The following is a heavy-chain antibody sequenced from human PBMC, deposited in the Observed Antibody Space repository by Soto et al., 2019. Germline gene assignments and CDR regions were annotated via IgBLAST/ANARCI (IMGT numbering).Heavy chain of an antibody. D-gene: IGHD2-15*01. CDR2: IIPIFGTA. V-gene: IGHV1-69*13. CDR1: GGTFSSYA. J-gene: IGHJ4*02. CDR3: ARDHADCSGGSCYFDY. Sequence: SVKVSCKASGGTFSSYAISWVRQAPGQGLEWMGGIIPIFGTANYAQKFQGRVTITADESTSTAYMELSSLRSEDTAVYYCARDHADCSGGSCYFDYWGQGTLVTVST.